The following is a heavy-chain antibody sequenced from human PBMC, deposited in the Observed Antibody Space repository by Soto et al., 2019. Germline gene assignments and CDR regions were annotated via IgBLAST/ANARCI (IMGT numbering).Heavy chain of an antibody. CDR2: IYTGGGT. CDR3: ARAGPSAFDM. Sequence: EVQLVESGGGLIQPGGSLRLSCAASAFSVSSNYMSWVRQAPGKGLEWVSVIYTGGGTYYADSVKGRFTISRDNSKNTLYLQMNSLRAEDTAVYYCARAGPSAFDMWGQGTMVTVSS. J-gene: IGHJ3*02. CDR1: AFSVSSNY. V-gene: IGHV3-53*01. D-gene: IGHD3-10*01.